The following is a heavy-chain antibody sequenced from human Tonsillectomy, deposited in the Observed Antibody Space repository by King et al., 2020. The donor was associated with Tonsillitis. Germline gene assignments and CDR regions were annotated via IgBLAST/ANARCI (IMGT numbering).Heavy chain of an antibody. Sequence: VQLQESGPGLVKPSETLSLTCAVSGYSISSGYYWGWIRQPPGKGLEWIGSIYRSGSTYYNPSLKSRVTISGDTSKNHFSLKLNSVTAADAAVYYCARGLGRLYNPQFDYWGQGTLVTVSS. CDR3: ARGLGRLYNPQFDY. CDR1: GYSISSGYY. CDR2: IYRSGST. J-gene: IGHJ4*02. D-gene: IGHD1-14*01. V-gene: IGHV4-38-2*01.